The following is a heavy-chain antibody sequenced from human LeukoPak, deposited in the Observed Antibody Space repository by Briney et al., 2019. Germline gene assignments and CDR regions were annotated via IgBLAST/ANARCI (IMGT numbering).Heavy chain of an antibody. J-gene: IGHJ4*02. D-gene: IGHD6-13*01. CDR1: GFTFSSYE. CDR2: ISWNSGSI. Sequence: PGGSLRLSCAASGFTFSSYEMNWVRQAPGKGLEWVSGISWNSGSIGYADSVKGRFTISRDNAKNSLYLQMNSLRAEDTALYYCAKDRYSSSRSSHFDYWGQGTLVTVSS. CDR3: AKDRYSSSRSSHFDY. V-gene: IGHV3-9*01.